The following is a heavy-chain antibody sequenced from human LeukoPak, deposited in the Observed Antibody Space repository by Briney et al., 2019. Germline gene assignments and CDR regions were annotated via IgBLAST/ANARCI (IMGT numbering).Heavy chain of an antibody. J-gene: IGHJ3*02. CDR1: GYTFTSYA. Sequence: ASVKVSCKASGYTFTSYAMHWVRQAPGQRLEWMGWINAGNGNTKYSQKFQGRVTITRDTSASTAYMELSSLRSEDTAVYYCAGSVVVVAAAFDIWGQGTMVTVSS. D-gene: IGHD2-15*01. V-gene: IGHV1-3*01. CDR3: AGSVVVVAAAFDI. CDR2: INAGNGNT.